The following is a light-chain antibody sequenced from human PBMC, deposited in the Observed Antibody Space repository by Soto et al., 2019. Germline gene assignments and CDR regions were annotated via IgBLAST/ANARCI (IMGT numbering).Light chain of an antibody. CDR1: QDISNY. CDR3: QQYDDTPIT. CDR2: DAS. Sequence: DIQMTQSPSSLSASVGDRLTITCQASQDISNYLNWYQQKPGKAPKLLISDASILETGVPSRFSGSGSGTDFTFTISSLQPEDIAKYCCQQYDDTPITFGQGTRLEIK. V-gene: IGKV1-33*01. J-gene: IGKJ5*01.